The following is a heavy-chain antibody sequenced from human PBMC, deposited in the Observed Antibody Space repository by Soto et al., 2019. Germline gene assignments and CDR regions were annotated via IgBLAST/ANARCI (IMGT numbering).Heavy chain of an antibody. V-gene: IGHV1-69*13. CDR1: GGTFSSYA. D-gene: IGHD6-19*01. CDR2: IIPIFGTA. Sequence: GASVKVSCKASGGTFSSYAISWVRQAPGQGLEWMGGIIPIFGTANYAQKFQGRVTITADESTSTAYMELSSLRSEDTAVYYCARAPTDRSGWYGGIDYWGQGTLVTVSS. J-gene: IGHJ4*02. CDR3: ARAPTDRSGWYGGIDY.